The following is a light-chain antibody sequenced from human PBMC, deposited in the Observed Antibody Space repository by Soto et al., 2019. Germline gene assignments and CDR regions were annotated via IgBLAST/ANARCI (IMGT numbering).Light chain of an antibody. CDR2: GAS. J-gene: IGKJ1*01. CDR1: QSISSSY. Sequence: EIVLTQSPVTLSLSPGERATLSCRASQSISSSYLAWYQQKPGQAPRPLIFGASSRASGIPGRFSGSGSGTDFTLTISRLEPEDFAVYYCQHYGTSATWTFGQGTTVEIK. CDR3: QHYGTSATWT. V-gene: IGKV3-20*01.